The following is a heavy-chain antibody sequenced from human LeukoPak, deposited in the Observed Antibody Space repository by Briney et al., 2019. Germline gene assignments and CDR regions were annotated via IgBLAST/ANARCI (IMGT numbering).Heavy chain of an antibody. Sequence: GGSLRLSWAASGXTFSSYRVTWVRQAPGKGLEWVSSLSSSSDYIYYADSVKGRFTISRDNAKNSLYLQMNSLTVADTAVYYCAREGNCAGTTCHFDFWGQGTLVTVSS. D-gene: IGHD2-2*01. CDR2: LSSSSDYI. J-gene: IGHJ4*02. CDR3: AREGNCAGTTCHFDF. CDR1: GXTFSSYR. V-gene: IGHV3-21*01.